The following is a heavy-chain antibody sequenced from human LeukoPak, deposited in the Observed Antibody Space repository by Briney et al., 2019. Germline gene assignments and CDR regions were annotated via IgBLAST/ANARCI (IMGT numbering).Heavy chain of an antibody. CDR1: GFTFSSYG. D-gene: IGHD3-10*02. V-gene: IGHV3-21*01. CDR2: ISTSSSYI. J-gene: IGHJ4*02. Sequence: GGSLRLSCAASGFTFSSYGMHWVRQAPGKGLEWVSFISTSSSYIYYADSLKGRFTISRDNAKNSLYLQMNSLRAEDTAVYYCARGTMFPYYFDYWGQGTLVTVSS. CDR3: ARGTMFPYYFDY.